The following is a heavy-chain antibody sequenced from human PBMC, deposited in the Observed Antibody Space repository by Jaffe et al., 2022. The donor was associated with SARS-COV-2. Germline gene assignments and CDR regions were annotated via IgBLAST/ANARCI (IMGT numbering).Heavy chain of an antibody. D-gene: IGHD3-16*01. CDR2: ISGGGTAI. V-gene: IGHV3-11*01. Sequence: QVQLVESGGGLVEPGGSLRLSCAASGFTFSDYYMSWVRQTPGKGLEWLSYISGGGTAIYYADSVRGRFTISRDNAKSSLYLQMNSLRAEDTAVYYCATSYENRAYYVPHDYWGQGTLVTVS. CDR3: ATSYENRAYYVPHDY. J-gene: IGHJ4*02. CDR1: GFTFSDYY.